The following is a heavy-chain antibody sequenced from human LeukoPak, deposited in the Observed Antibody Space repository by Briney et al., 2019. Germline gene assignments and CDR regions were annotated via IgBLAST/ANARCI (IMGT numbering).Heavy chain of an antibody. J-gene: IGHJ6*03. D-gene: IGHD3-3*01. Sequence: PGGSLRLSXAASGFTFSSYAMSWVRQAPGKGLEWDSAISGSGGSTYYADSVKGRFTISRDNSKNTLYLQMNSLRAEDTAVYYCAKENDFWSGYSHYMDVWGKGTTVTVSS. CDR3: AKENDFWSGYSHYMDV. V-gene: IGHV3-23*01. CDR1: GFTFSSYA. CDR2: ISGSGGST.